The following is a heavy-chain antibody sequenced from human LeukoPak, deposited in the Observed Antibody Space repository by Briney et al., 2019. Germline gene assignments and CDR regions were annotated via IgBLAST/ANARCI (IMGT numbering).Heavy chain of an antibody. D-gene: IGHD5-18*01. Sequence: GGSLRLSCAASGFTFSSYWMHWARQAPGKGLVWVSRINSDGSSTSYADSVKGRFTISRDNAKNTLYLQMNSLRAEDTAVYYCARDTSYGYDFDAFDIWGQGTMVTVSS. V-gene: IGHV3-74*01. CDR3: ARDTSYGYDFDAFDI. J-gene: IGHJ3*02. CDR1: GFTFSSYW. CDR2: INSDGSST.